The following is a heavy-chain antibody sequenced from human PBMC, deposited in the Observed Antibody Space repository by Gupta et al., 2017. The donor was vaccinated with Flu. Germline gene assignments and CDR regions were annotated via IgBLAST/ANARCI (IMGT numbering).Heavy chain of an antibody. CDR2: IIPIFDTT. CDR1: GGTSSNYA. J-gene: IGHJ6*02. CDR3: ARVLNDRAGGTNTYYYYYYNIDL. Sequence: QVRPVQSGAEVKRPGSSVKVPCKASGGTSSNYAISWLRQAHGHGLERMGGIIPIFDTTNYAQNFQGRVTITADESTSTAYMELRSLRSEDMAVYYCARVLNDRAGGTNTYYYYYYNIDLWGQGTTVTVSS. V-gene: IGHV1-69*01. D-gene: IGHD3-16*01.